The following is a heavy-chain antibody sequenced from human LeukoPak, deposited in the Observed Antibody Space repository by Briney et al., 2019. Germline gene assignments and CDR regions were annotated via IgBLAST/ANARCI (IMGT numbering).Heavy chain of an antibody. V-gene: IGHV1-2*02. D-gene: IGHD3-10*01. Sequence: VASVKVSCKASGYTFTGYFMHWVRQAPGQGLEWMGWINPNSGGTNYAQKFQGRVTMTRDTSISTAYMELSRLRSDDTAVYYCATEGKMVRGLYTDYWGQGTLVTVSS. CDR2: INPNSGGT. CDR3: ATEGKMVRGLYTDY. CDR1: GYTFTGYF. J-gene: IGHJ4*02.